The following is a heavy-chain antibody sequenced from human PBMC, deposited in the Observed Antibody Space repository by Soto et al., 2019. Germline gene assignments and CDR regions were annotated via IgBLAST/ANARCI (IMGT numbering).Heavy chain of an antibody. Sequence: ASVKVSCKASGYTFTSYYMHWVRQAPGQGLEWMGIINPSGGSTSYAQKFQGRVTMTRDTSTSTVYMELSSLRSEDTAVYYCARLYCSGGSCYGRGDAFDIWGQGTMVTVSS. D-gene: IGHD2-15*01. V-gene: IGHV1-46*03. J-gene: IGHJ3*02. CDR3: ARLYCSGGSCYGRGDAFDI. CDR2: INPSGGST. CDR1: GYTFTSYY.